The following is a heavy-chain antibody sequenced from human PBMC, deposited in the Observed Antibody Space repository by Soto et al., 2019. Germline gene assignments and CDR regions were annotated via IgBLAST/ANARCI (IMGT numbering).Heavy chain of an antibody. CDR3: ARGNAQMVGDYFDY. CDR1: GFTFSSYG. J-gene: IGHJ4*02. Sequence: GGSLRLSCAASGFTFSSYGMHWVRQAPGKGLEWVAVIWYDGSNKYYADSVKGRFTISRDNSKNTLYLQMNSLRAEDTAVYYCARGNAQMVGDYFDYWGQGTLVTVSS. D-gene: IGHD6-13*01. V-gene: IGHV3-33*01. CDR2: IWYDGSNK.